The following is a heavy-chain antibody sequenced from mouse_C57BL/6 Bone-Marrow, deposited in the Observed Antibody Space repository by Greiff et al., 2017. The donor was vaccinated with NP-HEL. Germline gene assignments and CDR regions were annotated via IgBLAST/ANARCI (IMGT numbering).Heavy chain of an antibody. J-gene: IGHJ4*01. CDR3: TRGIYYDYDDAMDY. V-gene: IGHV5-9-1*02. CDR1: GFTFSSYA. CDR2: ISSGGDYI. Sequence: EVKLVESGEGLVKPGGSLKLSCAASGFTFSSYAMSWVRQTPEKRLEWVAYISSGGDYIYYADTVKGRFTFSRDNARNTLYLQMSRLKSEDTAMYYCTRGIYYDYDDAMDYWGQGTSVTVSS. D-gene: IGHD2-4*01.